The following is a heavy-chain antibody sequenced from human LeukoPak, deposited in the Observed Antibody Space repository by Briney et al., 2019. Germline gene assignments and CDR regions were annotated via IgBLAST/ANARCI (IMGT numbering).Heavy chain of an antibody. Sequence: ASVKVSCKVSGYTLAELSMHWVRQAPGKGLEWMGGFDPEDGETIYAQKFQGRVTTTEDTSTDTAYMELSSLRSEDTAVYYCATVSYYGMDVWGQGTTVTVSS. V-gene: IGHV1-24*01. CDR3: ATVSYYGMDV. J-gene: IGHJ6*02. CDR1: GYTLAELS. CDR2: FDPEDGET.